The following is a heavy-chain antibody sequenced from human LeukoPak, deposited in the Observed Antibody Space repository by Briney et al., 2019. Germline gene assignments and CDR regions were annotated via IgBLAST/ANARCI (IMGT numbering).Heavy chain of an antibody. V-gene: IGHV4-34*01. CDR3: ARGLCFREYYFDY. CDR2: INHSGST. Sequence: PSETLSLTCAVYGGSFSGYYWSWIRQPPGKGLEWIGEINHSGSTNYNPSLKSRVTISVDTSKNQFSLKLSSVTAADTAVYYCARGLCFREYYFDYWAQGTLVTVSS. D-gene: IGHD3-10*01. J-gene: IGHJ4*02. CDR1: GGSFSGYY.